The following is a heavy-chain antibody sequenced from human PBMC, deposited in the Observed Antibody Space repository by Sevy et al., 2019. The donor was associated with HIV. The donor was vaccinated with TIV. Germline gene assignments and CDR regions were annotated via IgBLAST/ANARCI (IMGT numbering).Heavy chain of an antibody. Sequence: ASVKVSCKASGYTFTSYGISWVRQAPGQGLEWMGWISAYNGNTNYVQKLQGRVTMTTDTSTSTAYMELRSLRSDDTAVYYCARGYIWDDIMTGYFDYRGQGTLVTVSS. CDR1: GYTFTSYG. D-gene: IGHD3-9*01. V-gene: IGHV1-18*01. CDR3: ARGYIWDDIMTGYFDY. CDR2: ISAYNGNT. J-gene: IGHJ4*02.